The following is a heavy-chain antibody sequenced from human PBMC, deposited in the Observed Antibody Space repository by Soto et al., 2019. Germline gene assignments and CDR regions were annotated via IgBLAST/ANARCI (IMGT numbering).Heavy chain of an antibody. J-gene: IGHJ6*04. Sequence: SETLSLTCAVYGGSFSGYYWSWIRQPPGKGLEWIGEINHSGSTNYNPSLKSRVTISVDTSKNQFSLKLSSVTAADTAVYYCARGRVMGGDYVSWDVWGKGTTVTVSS. CDR3: ARGRVMGGDYVSWDV. D-gene: IGHD4-17*01. CDR1: GGSFSGYY. CDR2: INHSGST. V-gene: IGHV4-34*01.